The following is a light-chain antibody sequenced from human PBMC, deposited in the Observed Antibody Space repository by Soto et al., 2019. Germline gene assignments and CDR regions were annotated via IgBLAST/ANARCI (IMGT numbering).Light chain of an antibody. CDR1: SSDVGSYYY. Sequence: QSVLTQPPSASGSPGQSVTISCTGTSSDVGSYYYVSWYQQHPGKATKLMIYEVSKRPSGVPDRFAGSKSGNTASLTVAGLQAEDEADYYCSSYGGSNNVVFGGGTKLTVL. V-gene: IGLV2-8*01. CDR3: SSYGGSNNVV. J-gene: IGLJ2*01. CDR2: EVS.